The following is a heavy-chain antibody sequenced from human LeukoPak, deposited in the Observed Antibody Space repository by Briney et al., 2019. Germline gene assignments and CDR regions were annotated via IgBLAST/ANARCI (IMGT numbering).Heavy chain of an antibody. CDR1: GFTFSSYG. V-gene: IGHV3-30*02. Sequence: GGSLRLSCAASGFTFSSYGMHWVRQAPGKGLEWVAFIRYDGSNKYYADSVKGRFTISRDNSKNTLYLQMNSLRAEDTAVYYCAKGSRSDFWSGYPLWYYYYMDVWGKGTTVTVSS. J-gene: IGHJ6*03. D-gene: IGHD3-3*01. CDR2: IRYDGSNK. CDR3: AKGSRSDFWSGYPLWYYYYMDV.